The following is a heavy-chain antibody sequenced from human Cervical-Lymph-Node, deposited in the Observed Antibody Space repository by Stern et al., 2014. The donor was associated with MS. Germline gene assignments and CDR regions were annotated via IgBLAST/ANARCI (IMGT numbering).Heavy chain of an antibody. D-gene: IGHD4-17*01. CDR2: IYWDDEK. CDR1: GFALRNSGVS. CDR3: THSLHGDYYDAFDT. Sequence: QVTLRESGPTLVKATQPLTLTCTFSGFALRNSGVSVAWIRQPPGKALEWLAVIYWDDEKRYSPSLKSRLGITKDASESQVVLTMTNMDPVDTATYYCTHSLHGDYYDAFDTWGQGTMVTVSS. V-gene: IGHV2-5*02. J-gene: IGHJ3*02.